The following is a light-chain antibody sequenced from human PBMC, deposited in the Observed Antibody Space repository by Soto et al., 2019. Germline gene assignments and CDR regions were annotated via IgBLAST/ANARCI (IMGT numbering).Light chain of an antibody. Sequence: EIVMTQSPATLSVSPGERATLSCRASQSVSSSLAWYQQKPGQAPRLLIYGASTRATGIPARFSGSGSWTEFTLTISCLQFVEFAVYYCQQYNNWPRTFGQGTKVEIK. CDR1: QSVSSS. CDR2: GAS. CDR3: QQYNNWPRT. J-gene: IGKJ1*01. V-gene: IGKV3-15*01.